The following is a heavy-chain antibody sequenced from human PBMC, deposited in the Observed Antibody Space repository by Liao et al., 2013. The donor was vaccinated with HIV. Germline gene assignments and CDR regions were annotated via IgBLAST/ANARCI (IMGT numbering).Heavy chain of an antibody. D-gene: IGHD3-3*01. CDR3: ARVILGLRFLRGDWFDP. Sequence: QVQLQESGPGLVKPSETLSLTCTISGGSISSSSYYWGWIRQPPGKGLEWIGSIYYSGRTYYNPSLKSRVTISVDTSKNQFSLQLSSVTAADTAVYYCARVILGLRFLRGDWFDPWGQGTLVTVSS. CDR1: GGSISSSSYY. J-gene: IGHJ5*02. CDR2: IYYSGRT. V-gene: IGHV4-39*07.